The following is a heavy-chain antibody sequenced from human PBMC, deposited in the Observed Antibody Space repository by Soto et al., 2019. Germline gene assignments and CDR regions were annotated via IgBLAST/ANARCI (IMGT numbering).Heavy chain of an antibody. CDR1: GGSISSYY. J-gene: IGHJ4*02. CDR2: IYYSGST. D-gene: IGHD3-16*01. V-gene: IGHV4-59*01. Sequence: QVQLQESGPGLVKPSETLSLTCTVSGGSISSYYWSWIRQPPGKGLEWIGYIYYSGSTNYNPSLKSRVTISVDTSKNQFSLKLRSVTAADTAVYYCARRYGGNFDYWGQGKLVTVSS. CDR3: ARRYGGNFDY.